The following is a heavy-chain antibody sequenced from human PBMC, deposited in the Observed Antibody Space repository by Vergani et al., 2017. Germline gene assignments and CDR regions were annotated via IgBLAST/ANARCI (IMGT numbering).Heavy chain of an antibody. D-gene: IGHD3-3*01. CDR3: TTDYYDFWSGYYENFDY. Sequence: EVQLVESGGGLVKPGGSLRLSCAASGFTFSSYSMNWVRQAPGKGLEWVGRIKSKTDGGTTDYAAPVKGRFTISRDDSKNTLYLQMNSLKTEDTAVYYCTTDYYDFWSGYYENFDYWGQGTLVTVSS. CDR2: IKSKTDGGTT. J-gene: IGHJ4*02. V-gene: IGHV3-15*01. CDR1: GFTFSSYS.